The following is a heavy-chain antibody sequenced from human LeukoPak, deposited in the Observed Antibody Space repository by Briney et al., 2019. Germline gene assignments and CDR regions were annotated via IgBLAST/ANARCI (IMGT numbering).Heavy chain of an antibody. CDR3: ARDKSGNSGWYSYFDY. J-gene: IGHJ4*02. D-gene: IGHD6-19*01. CDR1: GYTFTGYY. V-gene: IGHV1-2*02. CDR2: INPNSGDT. Sequence: ASVKVSCKASGYTFTGYYMHWVRQAPGQGLEWMGWINPNSGDTNYTQKFQGRVTMTRDTSISTAYMELSRLRSDDTAVYYCARDKSGNSGWYSYFDYWGQGTLVTVSS.